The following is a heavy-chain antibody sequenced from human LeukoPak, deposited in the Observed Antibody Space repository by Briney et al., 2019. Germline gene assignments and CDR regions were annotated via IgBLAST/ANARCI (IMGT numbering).Heavy chain of an antibody. CDR3: TTLTAAGTGPPDY. CDR1: GFTFISYW. J-gene: IGHJ4*02. CDR2: IKSKSDGETT. V-gene: IGHV3-15*01. D-gene: IGHD6-13*01. Sequence: GGSLRLSCAASGFTFISYWMHWVRQAPGKGLEWVGRIKSKSDGETTDLAGSVRGRFTISRDDSKNSLYLYMDSLKTEDTAVYYCTTLTAAGTGPPDYWGQGTLVTVSS.